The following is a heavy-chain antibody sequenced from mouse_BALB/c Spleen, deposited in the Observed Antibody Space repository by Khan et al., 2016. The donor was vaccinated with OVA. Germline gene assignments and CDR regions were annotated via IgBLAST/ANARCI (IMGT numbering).Heavy chain of an antibody. CDR1: GYSITSGYG. Sequence: EVQLQESGPGLVKPSQSLSLTCTVTGYSITSGYGWNWIRQFPGNKLEWVGYIRYSGSTNYNPSLKSRISITRDTSNNQFFLQLNSVTTEDSATYYYARTARIKYWGQGTTLTGSS. D-gene: IGHD1-2*01. V-gene: IGHV3-1*02. CDR3: ARTARIKY. J-gene: IGHJ2*01. CDR2: IRYSGST.